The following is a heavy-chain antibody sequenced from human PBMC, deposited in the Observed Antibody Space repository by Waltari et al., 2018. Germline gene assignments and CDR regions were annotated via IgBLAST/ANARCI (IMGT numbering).Heavy chain of an antibody. CDR1: GYTFTNYS. D-gene: IGHD3-3*01. Sequence: QVYLVQSGAEVKKPGASVKVSCKASGYTFTNYSMHWVRQAPGQGLEWMGWNHGGNGNTKYSKKFQDRLTISKDTSATTVYMELSSLTSEDTAVYYCAKTQYDFWSAYFDYWGQGTLVTVSS. J-gene: IGHJ4*02. CDR3: AKTQYDFWSAYFDY. V-gene: IGHV1-3*01. CDR2: NHGGNGNT.